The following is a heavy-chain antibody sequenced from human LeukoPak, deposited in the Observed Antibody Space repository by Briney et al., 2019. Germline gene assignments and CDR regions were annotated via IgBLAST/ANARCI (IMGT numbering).Heavy chain of an antibody. CDR3: ARVRHSSSWYFARAPDAFDI. D-gene: IGHD6-13*01. J-gene: IGHJ3*02. CDR2: INPNSGGT. V-gene: IGHV1-2*02. Sequence: GASVKVSCKASRYTFIAYYVHWVRQAPGQGLEWMGWINPNSGGTYYAQKFQGRVTMTRDTSISTAYMELSRLRSDDTAVYYCARVRHSSSWYFARAPDAFDIWGQGTMVTVSS. CDR1: RYTFIAYY.